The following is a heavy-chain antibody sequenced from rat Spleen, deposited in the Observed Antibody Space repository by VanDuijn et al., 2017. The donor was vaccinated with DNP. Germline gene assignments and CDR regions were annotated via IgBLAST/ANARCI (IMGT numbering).Heavy chain of an antibody. J-gene: IGHJ2*01. V-gene: IGHV5-31*01. Sequence: EVQLVESGGDLVQPGKSLKLSCVASGFTFNDYWMTWIRQVPGKGLEWIATITSSGSNTFYPDSVKGRFTISRDNAKSTLYLQMDSLRSEDTATYYCARHPDYYSGGPDYWGQGVMVTVSS. CDR3: ARHPDYYSGGPDY. CDR2: ITSSGSNT. CDR1: GFTFNDYW. D-gene: IGHD1-1*01.